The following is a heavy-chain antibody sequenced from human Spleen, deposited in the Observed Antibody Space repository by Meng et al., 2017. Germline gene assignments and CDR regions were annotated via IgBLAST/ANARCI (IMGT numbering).Heavy chain of an antibody. V-gene: IGHV3-21*06. CDR2: ITATSNFM. CDR3: ARDINTSGYEDALDI. J-gene: IGHJ3*02. D-gene: IGHD3-22*01. CDR1: GFTFSTSN. Sequence: GGSRRLSCAASGFTFSTSNMNWVRQAPGEGLEWVSSITATSNFMYYVDSVKGRFTISRDNARNSLFLEMSSLRDEDTAVYYCARDINTSGYEDALDIWGQGTMVTVSS.